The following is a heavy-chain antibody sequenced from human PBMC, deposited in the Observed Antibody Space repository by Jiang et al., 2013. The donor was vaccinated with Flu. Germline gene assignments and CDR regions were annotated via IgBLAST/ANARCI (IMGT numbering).Heavy chain of an antibody. CDR2: IRNKLYRGTT. J-gene: IGHJ4*02. V-gene: IGHV3-49*03. CDR1: GFTFGDYA. CDR3: TRDLVRDVILIPATYFDY. D-gene: IGHD2-2*01. Sequence: LVEVWGRLGTARRSLRLSCTASGFTFGDYAMSWFRQAPGKGLEWVGFIRNKLYRGTTDYAASVKGRFTISRDDSKSIAYLQMSSLKTEDTAVYYCTRDLVRDVILIPATYFDYWGQGALVTVSS.